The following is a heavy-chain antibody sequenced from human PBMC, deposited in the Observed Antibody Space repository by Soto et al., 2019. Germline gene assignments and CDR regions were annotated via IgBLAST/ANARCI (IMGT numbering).Heavy chain of an antibody. Sequence: ASVKVSCKASGYSFTNNDVTWVRQATGQGLEWMGWMNPGSGDTGYAQKFQGRVTMTRDISIATAYMELSSLRSDDTAIYYCARMATFGSLNWFDPWGQGTLVTVYS. CDR1: GYSFTNND. V-gene: IGHV1-8*01. D-gene: IGHD3-16*01. CDR3: ARMATFGSLNWFDP. CDR2: MNPGSGDT. J-gene: IGHJ5*02.